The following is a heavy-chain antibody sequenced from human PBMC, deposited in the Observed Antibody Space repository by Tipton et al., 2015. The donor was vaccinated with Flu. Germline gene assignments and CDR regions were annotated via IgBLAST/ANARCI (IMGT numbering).Heavy chain of an antibody. V-gene: IGHV1-69*01. D-gene: IGHD3-22*01. J-gene: IGHJ4*02. CDR1: GGTFSSDA. CDR2: IIPIFRAP. Sequence: QVQLVQSGAEMKKPGSSVKVSCKVSGGTFSSDALSWVRQAPGQGLEWMGGIIPIFRAPDYAQNFQGRVTITADESTSTAYMELSSLRSEDTAVYYCASASTPYYFDSSGYNGPLDYWGQGTLVTVSS. CDR3: ASASTPYYFDSSGYNGPLDY.